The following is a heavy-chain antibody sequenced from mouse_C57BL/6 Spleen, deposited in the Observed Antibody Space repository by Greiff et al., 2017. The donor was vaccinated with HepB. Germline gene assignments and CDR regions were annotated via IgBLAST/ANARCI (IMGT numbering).Heavy chain of an antibody. D-gene: IGHD2-2*01. J-gene: IGHJ4*01. CDR1: GYTFTSYW. CDR3: AKSFYVGYDEGYYYAMDY. CDR2: IYPGSGST. V-gene: IGHV1-55*01. Sequence: QVQLQQPGAELVKPGASVKMSCKASGYTFTSYWITWVKQRPGQGLEWIGDIYPGSGSTNYNEKFKSKATLTVDTSSSTAYMQLSSLTSEDSAVYYGAKSFYVGYDEGYYYAMDYWGQGTSVTVSS.